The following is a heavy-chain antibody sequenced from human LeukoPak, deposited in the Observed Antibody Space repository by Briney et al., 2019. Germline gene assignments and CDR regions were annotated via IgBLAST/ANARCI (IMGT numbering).Heavy chain of an antibody. CDR2: IYTSGST. CDR3: ARGNRQKPLHFDY. D-gene: IGHD1-14*01. CDR1: GGSISSGSYY. V-gene: IGHV4-61*02. Sequence: SETLSLTCTVSGGSISSGSYYWSWIRQPAGKGLEWIGRIYTSGSTNYNPSLKSRVTISVDTSKNQFSLKLSSVTAADTAVYYCARGNRQKPLHFDYWGQGTLVTVSS. J-gene: IGHJ4*02.